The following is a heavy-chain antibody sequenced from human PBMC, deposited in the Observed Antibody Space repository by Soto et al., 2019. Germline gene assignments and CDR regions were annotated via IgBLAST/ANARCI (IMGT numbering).Heavy chain of an antibody. CDR1: GGSISSSSYY. CDR3: ARHVLYSGSYYLLGAFDI. V-gene: IGHV4-39*01. Sequence: QLQLQESGPGLVKPSETLSLTCTVSGGSISSSSYYWGWIRQPPGKGLEWIGSIYYSGSTYYNPSLKRRLTIAVDTSKNQFSLRLSSVTAADTAVYYCARHVLYSGSYYLLGAFDIWGQGTMVTVSS. D-gene: IGHD1-26*01. J-gene: IGHJ3*02. CDR2: IYYSGST.